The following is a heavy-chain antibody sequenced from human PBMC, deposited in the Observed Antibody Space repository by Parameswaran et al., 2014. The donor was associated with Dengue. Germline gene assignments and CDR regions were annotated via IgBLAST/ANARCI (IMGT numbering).Heavy chain of an antibody. CDR2: IYHSGST. J-gene: IGHJ6*02. CDR3: ARDRITSGMDV. Sequence: RWIRQPPGKGLEWIGYIYHSGSTYYNPSLKSRVTISVDRSKNQFSLKLSSVTAADTAVYYCARDRITSGMDVWGQGTTVTVSS. D-gene: IGHD3-3*01. V-gene: IGHV4-30-2*01.